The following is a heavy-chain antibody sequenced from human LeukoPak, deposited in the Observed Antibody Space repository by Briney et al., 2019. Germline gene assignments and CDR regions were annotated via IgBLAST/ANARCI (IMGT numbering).Heavy chain of an antibody. J-gene: IGHJ4*02. CDR2: ISAYNGNT. CDR3: ASVRIFGVGRESAY. CDR1: GYTFTSYG. D-gene: IGHD3-3*01. Sequence: GASVKVSSKASGYTFTSYGISWVRQAPGQGLEWMGWISAYNGNTNYAQKLQGRVTMTTDTSTSTAYMEQRSLRSDDTAVYYCASVRIFGVGRESAYWGQGTLVTVSS. V-gene: IGHV1-18*01.